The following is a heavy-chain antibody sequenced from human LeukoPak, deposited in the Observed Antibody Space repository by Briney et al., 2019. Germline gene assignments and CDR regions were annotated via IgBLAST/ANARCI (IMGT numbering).Heavy chain of an antibody. J-gene: IGHJ4*02. CDR2: ISGSGGST. CDR3: AKDVLGAIFGVVKDY. V-gene: IGHV3-23*01. D-gene: IGHD3-3*01. CDR1: GVTFSSYA. Sequence: GGSLRLSCAASGVTFSSYAMSWVRQAPGKGLEWVSAISGSGGSTYYADSVKGRFTISRDNSKNTLYLQMNSLRAEDTAVYYCAKDVLGAIFGVVKDYWGQGTLVTVSS.